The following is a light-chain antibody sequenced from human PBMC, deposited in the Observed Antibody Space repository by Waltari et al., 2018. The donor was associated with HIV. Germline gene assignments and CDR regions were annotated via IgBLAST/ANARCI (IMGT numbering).Light chain of an antibody. CDR1: KLGDKY. Sequence: SYELTQPPSVSVSPGQTASVTCSADKLGDKYVSWYQQKPGQSPVVVIYEDKKRPAGIPERFSGSNSWNTATLTFSGTQAMDEADYYCRAWGSNTAVFGGGTKLTVL. J-gene: IGLJ2*01. CDR3: RAWGSNTAV. V-gene: IGLV3-1*01. CDR2: EDK.